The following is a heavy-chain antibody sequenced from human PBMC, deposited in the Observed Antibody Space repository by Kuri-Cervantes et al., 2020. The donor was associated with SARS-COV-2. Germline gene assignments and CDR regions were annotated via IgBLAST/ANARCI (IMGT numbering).Heavy chain of an antibody. CDR1: GGSISSGDYY. Sequence: LRLSCTVSGGSISSGDYYWSWIRQPPGKGLEWIGYIYYSGSTYYNPSLKSRVTISVDTSKNQFSLKLSSVTAADTAVYYCAREYCSSTSCYGAFDIWGQGTMVTVSS. CDR2: IYYSGST. V-gene: IGHV4-30-4*08. CDR3: AREYCSSTSCYGAFDI. J-gene: IGHJ3*02. D-gene: IGHD2-2*01.